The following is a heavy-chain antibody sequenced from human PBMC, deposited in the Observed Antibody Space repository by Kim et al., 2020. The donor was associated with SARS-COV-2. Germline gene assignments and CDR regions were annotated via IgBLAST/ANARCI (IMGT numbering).Heavy chain of an antibody. CDR3: ARVGEQQLAPWHYLGY. CDR1: GFTFNKYW. D-gene: IGHD6-6*01. CDR2: IKQDGSEK. V-gene: IGHV3-7*01. Sequence: GGSLRLSCVGSGFTFNKYWMSWVRQAPGKGLEWVANIKQDGSEKVYVDSVKGRFTISRDNAKNSLYLQMNNLRAEDMAVYYCARVGEQQLAPWHYLGYWGQGTLVTVSS. J-gene: IGHJ4*02.